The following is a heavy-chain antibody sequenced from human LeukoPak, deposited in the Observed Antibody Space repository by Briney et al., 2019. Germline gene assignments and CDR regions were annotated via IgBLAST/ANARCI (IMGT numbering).Heavy chain of an antibody. Sequence: GGSLRLSCAASGFTFSSYGMHWVRQAPGKGLEWVAVISYDGSNKYCADSVKGRFTISRDNSKNTLYLQMNSLRAEDTAVYYCAKDRSTPYYGSGSYYFDYWGQGTLVTVSS. CDR3: AKDRSTPYYGSGSYYFDY. CDR1: GFTFSSYG. V-gene: IGHV3-30*18. J-gene: IGHJ4*02. D-gene: IGHD3-10*01. CDR2: ISYDGSNK.